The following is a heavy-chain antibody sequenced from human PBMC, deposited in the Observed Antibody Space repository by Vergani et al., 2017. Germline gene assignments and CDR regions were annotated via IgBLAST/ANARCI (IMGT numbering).Heavy chain of an antibody. Sequence: QVQLQQWGAGLLKPSETLSLTCAVYGGSFSGYYWGWIRQPPGKGLEWIGSIYYSGSTYYNPSLKSRVTISVDTSKNQFSLKLSSVTAADTAVYYCARGKYYYGSGSYLYFDYWGQGTLVTVSS. J-gene: IGHJ4*02. CDR3: ARGKYYYGSGSYLYFDY. D-gene: IGHD3-10*01. V-gene: IGHV4-34*01. CDR2: IYYSGST. CDR1: GGSFSGYY.